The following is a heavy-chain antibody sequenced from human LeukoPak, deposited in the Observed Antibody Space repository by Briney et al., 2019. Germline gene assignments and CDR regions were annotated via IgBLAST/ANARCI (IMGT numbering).Heavy chain of an antibody. Sequence: ASVKVSCKASGGTFSSYAISWVRQAPGQGLEWMGWISAYNGNTNYAQKLQGRVTMTTDTSTSTAYMELRSLRSDDTAVYYCARERYYVDIVARDAFDIWGQGTMVTVSS. J-gene: IGHJ3*02. CDR1: GGTFSSYA. D-gene: IGHD5-12*01. CDR3: ARERYYVDIVARDAFDI. CDR2: ISAYNGNT. V-gene: IGHV1-18*01.